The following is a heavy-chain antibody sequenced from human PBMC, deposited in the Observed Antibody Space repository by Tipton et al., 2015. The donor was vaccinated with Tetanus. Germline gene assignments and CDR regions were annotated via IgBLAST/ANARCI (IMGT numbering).Heavy chain of an antibody. V-gene: IGHV3-23*01. CDR3: ATGGYSYVSSHY. J-gene: IGHJ4*02. D-gene: IGHD5-18*01. CDR1: GFTFSTYA. CDR2: ISGSGAAT. Sequence: SLRLSCAASGFTFSTYAMSWVRQAPGKGLEWVSVISGSGAATYYADSVKGRFTISRDNSKNTLSLQMNSLKTEDTAVYYCATGGYSYVSSHYWGQGTLVTVSS.